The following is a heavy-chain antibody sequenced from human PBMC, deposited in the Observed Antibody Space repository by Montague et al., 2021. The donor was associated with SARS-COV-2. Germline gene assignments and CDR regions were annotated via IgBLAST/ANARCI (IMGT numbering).Heavy chain of an antibody. J-gene: IGHJ6*02. CDR1: GGSISSYY. V-gene: IGHV4-59*01. CDR3: ARDLGYNWNYYYYYGMDV. CDR2: IYYSGST. D-gene: IGHD1-20*01. Sequence: SQTLSLTCTVSGGSISSYYWSWIRQPPGKGLGWIGYIYYSGSTNYNPSLKSRVTISVDTSKNQFSLKLSSVTAADTAVYYCARDLGYNWNYYYYYGMDVWGQGTLVTVAS.